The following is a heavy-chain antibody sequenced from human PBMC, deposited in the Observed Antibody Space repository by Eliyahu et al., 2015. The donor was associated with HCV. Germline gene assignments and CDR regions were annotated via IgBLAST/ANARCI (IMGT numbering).Heavy chain of an antibody. V-gene: IGHV3-23*01. CDR1: RXIFRXYA. CDR3: ARDSSYIGGTYLGIEY. D-gene: IGHD1-26*01. Sequence: EVQLLESGGGLAQPGGSLRLSCAASRXIFRXYAMXWVRQAPGKGLEWVSTITGGAGSKFFADSVKGRFTISRDNSKNTLYLQMNNLRADDTATYYCARDSSYIGGTYLGIEYWGQGTLVTVTS. CDR2: ITGGAGSK. J-gene: IGHJ4*02.